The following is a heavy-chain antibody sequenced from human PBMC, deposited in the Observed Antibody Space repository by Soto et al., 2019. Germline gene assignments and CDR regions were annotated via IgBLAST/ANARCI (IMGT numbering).Heavy chain of an antibody. Sequence: ASVKVSCKASGYTFTSYGISWVRQAPGQGLEWMGWISAYNGNTNYAQKLRGRVTMTTDTSTSTAYMELRSLRSDDTAVYYCARDRNYDILTGNNDYWGQGTLVTVSS. CDR2: ISAYNGNT. D-gene: IGHD3-9*01. V-gene: IGHV1-18*01. CDR3: ARDRNYDILTGNNDY. J-gene: IGHJ4*02. CDR1: GYTFTSYG.